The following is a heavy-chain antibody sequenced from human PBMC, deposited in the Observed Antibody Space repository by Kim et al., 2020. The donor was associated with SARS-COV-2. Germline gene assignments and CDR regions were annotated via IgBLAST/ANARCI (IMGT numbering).Heavy chain of an antibody. V-gene: IGHV4-31*02. J-gene: IGHJ4*02. D-gene: IGHD3-22*01. Sequence: SLKSRVTLSVDTSNNQFSLKLSSVPASDTAVYYCARYPYYDSSGPPHFDYWGQGTLVTVSS. CDR3: ARYPYYDSSGPPHFDY.